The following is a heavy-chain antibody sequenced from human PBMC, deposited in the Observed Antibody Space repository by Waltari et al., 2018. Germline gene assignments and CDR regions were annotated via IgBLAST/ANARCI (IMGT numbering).Heavy chain of an antibody. CDR2: IWYDGSNK. D-gene: IGHD4-17*01. Sequence: QVQLVESGGGVVQPGRSLRLSCAASGFTFSSYGMHWVRPAPGKGLEWVAVIWYDGSNKYYADSVKGRFTISRDNSKNTLYLQMNSLRAEDTAMYYCAKDHDYGGNGGGVDYWGQGTLVTVSS. V-gene: IGHV3-30*18. CDR1: GFTFSSYG. CDR3: AKDHDYGGNGGGVDY. J-gene: IGHJ4*02.